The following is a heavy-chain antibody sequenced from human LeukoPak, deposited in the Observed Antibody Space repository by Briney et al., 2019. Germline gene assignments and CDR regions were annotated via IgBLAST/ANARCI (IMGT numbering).Heavy chain of an antibody. CDR2: ISSSSSTI. V-gene: IGHV3-48*01. Sequence: GGSLRLSCAASGFTFSSYSMNWVRQAPGKGLEWVSYISSSSSTIYYADSVKGRFTISRDNAKNSLYLQMNSLRAEDTAVYYCARDPQEDSSSSGYWGQGTLVTVSS. D-gene: IGHD6-6*01. CDR3: ARDPQEDSSSSGY. CDR1: GFTFSSYS. J-gene: IGHJ4*02.